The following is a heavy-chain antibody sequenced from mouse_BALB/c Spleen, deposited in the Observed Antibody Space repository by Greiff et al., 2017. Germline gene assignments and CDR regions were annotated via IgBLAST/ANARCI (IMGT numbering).Heavy chain of an antibody. J-gene: IGHJ1*01. CDR3: VRLSYGNYPDWYFDV. D-gene: IGHD2-1*01. V-gene: IGHV10-1*02. CDR1: GFTFNTYA. CDR2: IRSKSNNYAT. Sequence: EVMLVESGGGLVQPKGSLKLSCAASGFTFNTYAMNWVRQAPGKGLEWVARIRSKSNNYATYYADSVKDRFTISRDDSQSMLYLQMNNLKTEDTAMYYCVRLSYGNYPDWYFDVWGAGTTVTVSS.